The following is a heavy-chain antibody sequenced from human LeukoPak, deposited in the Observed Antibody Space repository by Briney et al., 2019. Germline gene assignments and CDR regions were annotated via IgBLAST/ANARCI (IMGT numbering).Heavy chain of an antibody. CDR2: INHSGST. D-gene: IGHD6-19*01. J-gene: IGHJ3*02. Sequence: SETLSLTCAVYGGSFSGYYWSWIRQPPGKGLEWIGEINHSGSTNYNPSLKSRVTISVDTSKNQFSLKLSSVTAADTAVYYCARVWSSGWYRNGALDIWGQGTMVTVSS. CDR3: ARVWSSGWYRNGALDI. V-gene: IGHV4-34*01. CDR1: GGSFSGYY.